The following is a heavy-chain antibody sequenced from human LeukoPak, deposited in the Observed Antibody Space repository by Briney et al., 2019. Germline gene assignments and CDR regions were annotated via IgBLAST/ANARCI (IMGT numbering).Heavy chain of an antibody. CDR2: INPNSGGT. CDR1: GYTFTGYY. J-gene: IGHJ4*02. D-gene: IGHD6-13*01. V-gene: IGHV1-2*04. Sequence: ASVKVSCKASGYTFTGYYMHWVRQAPGQGLEWMGWINPNSGGTNYAQKFQGWVTMTRDTSISTAYMELSSLRSEDTAVYYCARDSAIAAADFDYWGQGTLVTVSS. CDR3: ARDSAIAAADFDY.